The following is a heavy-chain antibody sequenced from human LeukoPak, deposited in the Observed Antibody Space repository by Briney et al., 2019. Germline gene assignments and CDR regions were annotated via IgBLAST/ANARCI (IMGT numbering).Heavy chain of an antibody. CDR2: ISGSGGST. CDR3: AKDRGWEAYSSSWTDAFDI. J-gene: IGHJ3*02. D-gene: IGHD6-13*01. V-gene: IGHV3-23*01. Sequence: GGSLRHSCAASGFTFSSYAMSWVRQAPGKGLEWVSAISGSGGSTYYADSVKGRLTISRDNSKNTLYLQMNSLRAEDTAVYYCAKDRGWEAYSSSWTDAFDIWGQGTMVTVSS. CDR1: GFTFSSYA.